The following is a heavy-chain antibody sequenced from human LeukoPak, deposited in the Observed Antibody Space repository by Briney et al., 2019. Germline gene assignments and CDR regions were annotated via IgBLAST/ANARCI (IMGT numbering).Heavy chain of an antibody. CDR3: ARIPYDFSIDY. J-gene: IGHJ4*02. V-gene: IGHV3-11*06. CDR1: GFTFSDYY. Sequence: GGSLRLSCAASGFTFSDYYMSWIRQAPGKGLEWVSYISSSSSYTNYADSVKGRFTISRDNAKNSLYLQMNSLRAEDTAVYYCARIPYDFSIDYWGQGTLVTVSS. D-gene: IGHD1-1*01. CDR2: ISSSSSYT.